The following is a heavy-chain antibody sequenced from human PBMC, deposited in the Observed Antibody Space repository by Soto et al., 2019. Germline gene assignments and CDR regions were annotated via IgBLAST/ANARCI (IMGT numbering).Heavy chain of an antibody. J-gene: IGHJ4*02. Sequence: QVQLVESGGGVVQPGRSLRLSCAASGFTFSSYGMHWVRQAPGKGLEWVAVISYDGSNKYYADSVKGRFTISRDNSKNTLYLQMNSLRAEDTAVYYCAQSRDAYGEVYFDYWGQGTLVTVSS. CDR2: ISYDGSNK. D-gene: IGHD3-16*01. CDR1: GFTFSSYG. CDR3: AQSRDAYGEVYFDY. V-gene: IGHV3-30*18.